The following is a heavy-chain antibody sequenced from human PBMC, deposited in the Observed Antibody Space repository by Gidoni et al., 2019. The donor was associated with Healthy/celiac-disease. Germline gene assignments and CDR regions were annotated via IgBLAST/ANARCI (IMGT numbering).Heavy chain of an antibody. J-gene: IGHJ4*02. V-gene: IGHV3-30-3*01. CDR2: IEYDGSNK. CDR3: ARGATVTTGRSIDY. Sequence: FRSYAMHWVRQAPGKGLEWVAGIEYDGSNKYYADSVKGLFTISRDHSKNTLHLKMNSLRAEDTSVYYCARGATVTTGRSIDYWGQGTLVTVSS. D-gene: IGHD4-17*01. CDR1: FRSYA.